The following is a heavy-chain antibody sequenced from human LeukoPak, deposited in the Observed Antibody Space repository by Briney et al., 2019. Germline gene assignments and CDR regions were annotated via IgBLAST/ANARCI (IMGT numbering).Heavy chain of an antibody. CDR3: AKTQLYSNYQKSPFDY. D-gene: IGHD4-11*01. V-gene: IGHV1-2*02. CDR1: GYTFTGYY. J-gene: IGHJ4*02. Sequence: ASVKVSCKASGYTFTGYYMHWVRQAPGQGLEWMGWINPNSGGTNYAQKFQGRVTMTRDTSISTAYMELSRLRSDDTAVYYCAKTQLYSNYQKSPFDYWGQGTLVTVSS. CDR2: INPNSGGT.